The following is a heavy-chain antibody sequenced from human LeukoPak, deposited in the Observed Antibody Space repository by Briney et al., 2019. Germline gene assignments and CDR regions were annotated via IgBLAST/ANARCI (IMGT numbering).Heavy chain of an antibody. D-gene: IGHD3-22*01. CDR2: ISSSGSTI. CDR3: ARGFRPMIVVVTHYYYYMDV. V-gene: IGHV3-48*04. CDR1: GFTFSTYN. J-gene: IGHJ6*03. Sequence: GGSLRLSCAASGFTFSTYNMNWVRQAPGKGLEWVSYISSSGSTIYYADSVKGRFTISRDNAKNSLYLQMNSLRAEDTAVYYCARGFRPMIVVVTHYYYYMDVWGKGTTVTTSS.